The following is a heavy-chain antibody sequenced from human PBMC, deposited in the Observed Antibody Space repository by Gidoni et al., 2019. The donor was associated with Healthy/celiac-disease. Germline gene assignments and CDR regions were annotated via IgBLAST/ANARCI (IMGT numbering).Heavy chain of an antibody. CDR2: INAGNGNT. CDR1: EYTFTTYA. D-gene: IGHD2-2*01. CDR3: ARGIVVVPAAILNYYYGMDV. J-gene: IGHJ6*02. Sequence: QVQLVQSGAEVKKPGASVKVSCKASEYTFTTYAMHWVRQDPGQRLEWMGWINAGNGNTKYSQKFQGRVTITRDTSASTAYMELSSLRSEDTAVYYCARGIVVVPAAILNYYYGMDVWGQGTTVTVSS. V-gene: IGHV1-3*01.